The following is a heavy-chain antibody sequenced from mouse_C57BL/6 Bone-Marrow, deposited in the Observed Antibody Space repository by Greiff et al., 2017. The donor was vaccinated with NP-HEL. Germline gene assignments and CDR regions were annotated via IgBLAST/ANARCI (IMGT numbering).Heavy chain of an antibody. CDR3: ARFSSGHYAMDY. V-gene: IGHV1-64*01. CDR2: IHPNSGST. Sequence: VQLQQPGAELVKPGASVKLYCKASGYTFTSYWMHWVKQRPGQGLEWIGMIHPNSGSTNYNEKFKSKATLTVDKSSSTAYMQLSSLTSEDSAVYYCARFSSGHYAMDYWGQGTSVTVSS. CDR1: GYTFTSYW. D-gene: IGHD3-2*02. J-gene: IGHJ4*01.